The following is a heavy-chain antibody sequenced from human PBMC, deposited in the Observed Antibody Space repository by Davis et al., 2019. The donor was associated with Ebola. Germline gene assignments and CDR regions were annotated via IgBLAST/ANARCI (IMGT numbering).Heavy chain of an antibody. CDR3: ARAGNYYDSNGYYQPGGFDY. D-gene: IGHD3-22*01. CDR1: GYTFTGNA. V-gene: IGHV1-3*01. Sequence: ASVKVSCKASGYTFTGNAVHWVRQAPGQRLEWMGWINPGNGNTKYPQKFQGRVTITRDTSANTAYMELRSLGSEDTAVYYCARAGNYYDSNGYYQPGGFDYWGQGTLVTVSS. CDR2: INPGNGNT. J-gene: IGHJ4*02.